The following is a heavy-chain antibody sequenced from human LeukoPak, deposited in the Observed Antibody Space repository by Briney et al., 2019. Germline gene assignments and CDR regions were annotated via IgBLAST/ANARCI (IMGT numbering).Heavy chain of an antibody. CDR1: GYTLTELS. J-gene: IGHJ4*02. V-gene: IGHV1-46*01. CDR3: ASLKVEVRGVTDFDY. CDR2: INPSGGST. Sequence: ASVKVSCKVSGYTLTELSMHWVRQAPGQGLEWMGIINPSGGSTSYAQKFQGRVTMTRDTSTSTVYTELSSLRSEDTAVYYCASLKVEVRGVTDFDYWGQGTLVTVSS. D-gene: IGHD3-10*01.